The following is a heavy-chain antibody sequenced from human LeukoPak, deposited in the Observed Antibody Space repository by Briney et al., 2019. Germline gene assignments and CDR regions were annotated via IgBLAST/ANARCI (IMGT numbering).Heavy chain of an antibody. CDR3: ATDRHIVATIYPGY. V-gene: IGHV3-11*04. Sequence: PGGSLRLSCAASGFTVSSNYMSWVRQAPGKGLEWVSYISSSGSTIYYADSVKGRFTISRDNAKNSLYLQMNSLRAEDTAVYYCATDRHIVATIYPGYWGQGTLVTVSS. D-gene: IGHD5-12*01. CDR1: GFTVSSNY. CDR2: ISSSGSTI. J-gene: IGHJ4*02.